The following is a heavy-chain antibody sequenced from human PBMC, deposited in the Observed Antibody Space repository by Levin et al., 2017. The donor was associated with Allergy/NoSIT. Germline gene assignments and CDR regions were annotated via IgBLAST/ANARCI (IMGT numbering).Heavy chain of an antibody. CDR1: GFTFDDYA. Sequence: SCAASGFTFDDYAMHWVRQAPGKGLEWVSGISWNSGSIGYADSVKGRFTISRDNAKNSLYLQMNSLRAEDTALYYCAKDKRQAAAGFYGMDVWGQGTTVTVSS. J-gene: IGHJ6*02. V-gene: IGHV3-9*01. D-gene: IGHD6-13*01. CDR3: AKDKRQAAAGFYGMDV. CDR2: ISWNSGSI.